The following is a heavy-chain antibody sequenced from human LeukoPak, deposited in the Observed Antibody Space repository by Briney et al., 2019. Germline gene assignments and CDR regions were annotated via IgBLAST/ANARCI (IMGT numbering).Heavy chain of an antibody. J-gene: IGHJ4*02. CDR2: ISGSGGST. V-gene: IGHV3-23*01. CDR3: ARIGYSSSSYDY. Sequence: GGSLRLSCAASGFTFSSYAMSWVRQAPGKGLEWVSAISGSGGSTYYADSVKGRFTISRDNSKNTLYLQISSLRVEDTAVYYCARIGYSSSSYDYWGQGTLVTVSS. CDR1: GFTFSSYA. D-gene: IGHD6-6*01.